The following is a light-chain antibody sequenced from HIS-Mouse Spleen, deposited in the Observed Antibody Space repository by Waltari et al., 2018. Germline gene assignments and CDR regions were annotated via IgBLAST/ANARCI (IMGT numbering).Light chain of an antibody. CDR2: LGS. CDR1: QSLLHSNGYNY. Sequence: IVMTQSPLSLPVTPGEPASISCRSSQSLLHSNGYNYLDWYLQKPGQSPQLLIYLGSNRASGVPDRFSGSGSGTDFTQKISRVEAEDVGVYYCMQALQTITFGQGTRLEIK. J-gene: IGKJ5*01. CDR3: MQALQTIT. V-gene: IGKV2-28*01.